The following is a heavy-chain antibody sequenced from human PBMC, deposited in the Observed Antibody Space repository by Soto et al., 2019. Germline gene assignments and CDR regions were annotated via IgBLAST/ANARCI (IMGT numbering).Heavy chain of an antibody. Sequence: QVQLVQSGAEVKKPGASVKVSCKASVYTFTSYGISWVRQAPGQGLEWMGWISAYNVNTNYAQKLQGIVTMTTDTSTSTVYMELRSLRSDEKSVYYCASSLLVGYGLEGESDWGQGTLVTVSS. CDR1: VYTFTSYG. D-gene: IGHD5-18*01. CDR3: ASSLLVGYGLEGESD. J-gene: IGHJ4*02. V-gene: IGHV1-18*01. CDR2: ISAYNVNT.